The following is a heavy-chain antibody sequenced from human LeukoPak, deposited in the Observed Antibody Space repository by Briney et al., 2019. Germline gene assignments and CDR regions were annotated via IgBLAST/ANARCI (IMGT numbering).Heavy chain of an antibody. CDR1: GGSISSYY. Sequence: SETLSLTCTVSGGSISSYYWSWIRQPPGKGLEWIGYIYYSGSTNYNPSLKSRVTISVDRSKNQFSLKLSSVTAADTAVCYCARDRGIMFYGVGHGGFHIWGRGTMLTVSS. D-gene: IGHD3-3*01. CDR3: ARDRGIMFYGVGHGGFHI. V-gene: IGHV4-59*12. CDR2: IYYSGST. J-gene: IGHJ3*02.